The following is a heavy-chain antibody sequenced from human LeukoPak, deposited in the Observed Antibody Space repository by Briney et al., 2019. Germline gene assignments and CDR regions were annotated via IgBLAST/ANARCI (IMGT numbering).Heavy chain of an antibody. Sequence: ASVKVSCKASGYTFTDYYIHWVRQAPGQGLEWMGWINPNSGGTNYAQKFQGRVTMTWDTSISTAYMELSRLRSDDTAVYYCARGYSSSWYPLHYYYYMDVWGKGTTVTISS. CDR2: INPNSGGT. CDR3: ARGYSSSWYPLHYYYYMDV. D-gene: IGHD6-13*01. J-gene: IGHJ6*03. CDR1: GYTFTDYY. V-gene: IGHV1-2*02.